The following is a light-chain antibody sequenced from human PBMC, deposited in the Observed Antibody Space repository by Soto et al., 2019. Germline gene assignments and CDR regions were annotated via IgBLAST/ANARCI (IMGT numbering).Light chain of an antibody. V-gene: IGLV2-14*01. Sequence: QSALAQPASVSGSPGQSIAISCTGSNRDVGIYNYVSWYQQHPGKVPTLILCEVTNRPSGVSNRFSGSKSGNTASLTISGLQAEDEADYYCSSYTTSSTRVFGTGTKVTVL. J-gene: IGLJ1*01. CDR2: EVT. CDR1: NRDVGIYNY. CDR3: SSYTTSSTRV.